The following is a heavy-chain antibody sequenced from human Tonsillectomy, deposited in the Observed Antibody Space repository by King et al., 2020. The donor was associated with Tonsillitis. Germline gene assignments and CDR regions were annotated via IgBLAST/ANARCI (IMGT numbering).Heavy chain of an antibody. CDR1: GFTFDDYA. CDR2: ISWNSGSI. CDR3: AKGGIIAARPSSSVRGYFDY. V-gene: IGHV3-9*01. D-gene: IGHD6-6*01. J-gene: IGHJ4*02. Sequence: QLVQSGGGLVQPGRSLRLSCAASGFTFDDYAMHWVRQAPGKGLEWVSGISWNSGSIGYADPVKGRFTISRDNAKNSLYLQMNSLRAEDTALYYCAKGGIIAARPSSSVRGYFDYWGQGTLVTVSS.